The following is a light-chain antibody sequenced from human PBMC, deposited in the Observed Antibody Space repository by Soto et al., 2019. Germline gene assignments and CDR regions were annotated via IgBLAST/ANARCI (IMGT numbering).Light chain of an antibody. Sequence: DIQMTQSPSTLSASVGDRVTITCRASQSTSTWLAWYQQRPGKTPKLLISEASKLESGVPSRFSGSGSGTEFNLPISSLQPDDFATYYCQQYITDPYAFGQGTKVEIK. V-gene: IGKV1-5*03. J-gene: IGKJ1*01. CDR3: QQYITDPYA. CDR1: QSTSTW. CDR2: EAS.